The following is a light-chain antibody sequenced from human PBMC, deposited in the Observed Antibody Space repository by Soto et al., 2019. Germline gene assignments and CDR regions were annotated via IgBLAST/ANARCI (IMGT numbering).Light chain of an antibody. CDR1: SSDVGAYSS. CDR3: SSYTSDTTLWV. V-gene: IGLV2-14*01. Sequence: QSALTQPASVSGSPGQSITISCTGTSSDVGAYSSVSWYQHHPGKAPKLMISEVSNRPSGVSNRFSGSKSGNTASLTISGLQAEDEADYYCSSYTSDTTLWVFGGGTKLTVL. CDR2: EVS. J-gene: IGLJ3*02.